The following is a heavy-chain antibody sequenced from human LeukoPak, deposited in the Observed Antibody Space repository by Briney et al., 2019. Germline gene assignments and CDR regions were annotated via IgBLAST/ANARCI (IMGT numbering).Heavy chain of an antibody. Sequence: SETLSLTCTVSGYSISSGYYWGWIRQPPGKGLEWIGSIYHSGSTYYNPSLKSRVTISVDTSKNQFSLKLSSVTAADTAVYYCARYQQQLRWFDPWGQGTLVTVSS. J-gene: IGHJ5*02. V-gene: IGHV4-38-2*02. CDR2: IYHSGST. D-gene: IGHD6-13*01. CDR1: GYSISSGYY. CDR3: ARYQQQLRWFDP.